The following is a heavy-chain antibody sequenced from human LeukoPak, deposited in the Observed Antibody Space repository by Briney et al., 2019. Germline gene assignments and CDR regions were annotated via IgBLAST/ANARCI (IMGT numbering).Heavy chain of an antibody. CDR3: ASLDETYGSGSYFDY. J-gene: IGHJ4*02. V-gene: IGHV1-18*01. Sequence: GASVKVSCKASGYTFTSYGISWVRQAPGQGLEWMGWISAYNGNTNYAQKLQGRVTMTTDTSTSTAYMELRSLRSDDTAVYYCASLDETYGSGSYFDYWGQGTLVTVSS. D-gene: IGHD3-10*01. CDR2: ISAYNGNT. CDR1: GYTFTSYG.